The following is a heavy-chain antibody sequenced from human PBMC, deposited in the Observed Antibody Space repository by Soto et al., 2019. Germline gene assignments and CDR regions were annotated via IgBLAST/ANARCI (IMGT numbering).Heavy chain of an antibody. J-gene: IGHJ5*02. V-gene: IGHV3-64*02. D-gene: IGHD2-15*01. CDR2: ISGSGGST. CDR3: ASRYCSGGSCNGWFDP. Sequence: GGSLRLSCVASGFTFSSYGMHWVRQAPGKGLEYVSAISGSGGSTYYADSVKGRFTISRDNSKNMLYLQMGSLGAEDMAVYYCASRYCSGGSCNGWFDPWGQGT. CDR1: GFTFSSYG.